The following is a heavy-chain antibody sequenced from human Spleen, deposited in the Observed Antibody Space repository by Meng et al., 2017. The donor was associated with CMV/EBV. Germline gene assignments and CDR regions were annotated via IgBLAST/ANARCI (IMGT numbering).Heavy chain of an antibody. D-gene: IGHD1-26*01. CDR1: GGSISSGSYY. Sequence: GSLRLSCTVYGGSISSGSYYWGWIRQPPGKGLEWIGSFHYSGSTYYNPSLKSRVSISVDTSKNQFSLSLSSVTAADTAVYYCARDNSGYFDYWGQGTLVTVSS. V-gene: IGHV4-39*07. J-gene: IGHJ4*02. CDR3: ARDNSGYFDY. CDR2: FHYSGST.